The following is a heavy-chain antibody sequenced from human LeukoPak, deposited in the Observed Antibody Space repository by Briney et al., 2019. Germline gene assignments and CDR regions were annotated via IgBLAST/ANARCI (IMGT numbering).Heavy chain of an antibody. Sequence: PSETLSLTCTVSGGSISSYYWSWLRQPPGKGLEWIGYIYYSGSTNYNPSLKSRVTISVDTSKNQFSLKLSSVTAADTAVYYCARGGYYANFDYWGQGTLVTVSS. D-gene: IGHD3-3*01. CDR2: IYYSGST. V-gene: IGHV4-59*01. CDR3: ARGGYYANFDY. J-gene: IGHJ4*02. CDR1: GGSISSYY.